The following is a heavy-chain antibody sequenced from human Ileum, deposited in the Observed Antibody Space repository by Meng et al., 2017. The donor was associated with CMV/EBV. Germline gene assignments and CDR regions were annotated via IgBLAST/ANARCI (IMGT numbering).Heavy chain of an antibody. CDR1: SYG. D-gene: IGHD3-3*01. Sequence: SYGISWVRQAPGQGLEWMGWISAYNGNTNYAQKLQGRVTMTTDTSTSTAYMELRSLRSDDTAVYYCARAPHLYDFWSGYYQYYFDYWGQGTLVTVSS. V-gene: IGHV1-18*01. J-gene: IGHJ4*02. CDR3: ARAPHLYDFWSGYYQYYFDY. CDR2: ISAYNGNT.